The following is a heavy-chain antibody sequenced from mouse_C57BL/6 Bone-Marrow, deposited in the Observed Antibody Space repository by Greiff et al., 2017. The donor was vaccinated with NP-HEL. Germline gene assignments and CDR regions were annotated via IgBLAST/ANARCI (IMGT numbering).Heavy chain of an antibody. V-gene: IGHV7-3*01. CDR2: IRNKANGYTT. CDR3: ARSSYDYDDWYFDV. CDR1: GFTFTDYY. Sequence: EVKLMESGGGLVQPGGSLSLSCAASGFTFTDYYMSWVRQPPGKALEWLGFIRNKANGYTTEYSASVKGRFTISRDNPQSILYLQMNALRAEDSATYYCARSSYDYDDWYFDVWGTGTTVTVSS. D-gene: IGHD2-4*01. J-gene: IGHJ1*03.